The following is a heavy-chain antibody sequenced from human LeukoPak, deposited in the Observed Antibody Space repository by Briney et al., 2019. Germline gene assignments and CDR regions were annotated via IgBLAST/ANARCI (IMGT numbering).Heavy chain of an antibody. Sequence: SETLSLTCTVSGGPINNYYWSWLPQTPEKGLEWIAHTYYTGSTNYNPSLKCRVTISVDTSKNNFSLKVFSVTAADTAVYYCARHSNSWYVRFDYWGQGALVTVSS. CDR1: GGPINNYY. D-gene: IGHD6-13*01. J-gene: IGHJ4*02. V-gene: IGHV4-59*01. CDR3: ARHSNSWYVRFDY. CDR2: TYYTGST.